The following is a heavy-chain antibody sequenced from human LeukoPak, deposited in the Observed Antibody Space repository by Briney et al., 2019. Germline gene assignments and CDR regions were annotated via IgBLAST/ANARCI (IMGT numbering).Heavy chain of an antibody. D-gene: IGHD6-13*01. CDR1: GGSISSSNW. CDR3: ARYGMAAEGIWWFDP. J-gene: IGHJ5*02. V-gene: IGHV4-4*02. CDR2: IDHSGST. Sequence: PSGTLSLTCAVSGGSISSSNWWSWVRQPPGKRLEWIGEIDHSGSTQYNPSLKSRVTISLDTSKKQFSLKLTSLTAADTAFYYCARYGMAAEGIWWFDPWGKGTLVTVSS.